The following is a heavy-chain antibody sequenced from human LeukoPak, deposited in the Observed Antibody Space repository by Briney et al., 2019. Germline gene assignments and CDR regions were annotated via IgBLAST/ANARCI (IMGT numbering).Heavy chain of an antibody. Sequence: GGSLRLSCAASGFTFSNYAINWVRQAPEKGLEWVSGISGSGDRTYYADSVKGRFTISRDNSKNTLFLQMDSLSAEDMTLCYWTRGIDFNHYHWFDPWGQGTLVAVSS. CDR2: ISGSGDRT. J-gene: IGHJ5*02. CDR1: GFTFSNYA. V-gene: IGHV3-23*01. D-gene: IGHD3/OR15-3a*01. CDR3: TRGIDFNHYHWFDP.